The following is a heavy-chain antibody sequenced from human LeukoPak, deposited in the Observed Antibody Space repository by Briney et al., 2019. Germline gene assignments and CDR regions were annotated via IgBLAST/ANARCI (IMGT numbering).Heavy chain of an antibody. V-gene: IGHV3-21*04. Sequence: PGGSLRLSCAASGFTFSSYSMNWVRQAPGKGLEWVSSISSSSNYIHYADSVKGRFTISRDNAKNSLYLQMNSLRAEDTALYYCAKGEQQLVPPDYWGQGTLVTVSS. CDR3: AKGEQQLVPPDY. CDR2: ISSSSNYI. D-gene: IGHD6-13*01. J-gene: IGHJ4*02. CDR1: GFTFSSYS.